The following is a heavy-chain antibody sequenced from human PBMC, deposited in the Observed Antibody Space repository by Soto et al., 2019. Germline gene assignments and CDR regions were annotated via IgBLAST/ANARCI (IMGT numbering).Heavy chain of an antibody. CDR2: INHSGST. J-gene: IGHJ6*02. D-gene: IGHD3-22*01. V-gene: IGHV4-34*01. Sequence: SETLSLTCAVYGGSFSGYYWSWIRQPPGKGLEWIGEINHSGSTNYNPSLKSRVTISVDTSKNQFSLKLSSVTAADTAVYYCARVGYYDSSGYLGYYYYYRMDVWGQGTTVTVSS. CDR1: GGSFSGYY. CDR3: ARVGYYDSSGYLGYYYYYRMDV.